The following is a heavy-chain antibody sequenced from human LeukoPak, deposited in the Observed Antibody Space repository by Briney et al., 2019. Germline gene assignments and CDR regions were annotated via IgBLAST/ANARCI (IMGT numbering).Heavy chain of an antibody. J-gene: IGHJ3*02. CDR2: ISGYNGNT. Sequence: ASVTVSCTASGYTFTSYDINWVRQAPGQGLEWMGWISGYNGNTNYAQKLQGRVTMTTDTSTSTAYMELRSLRSDDTAVYYCARDGVRWELSSAFHIWGQGTMVTVSS. V-gene: IGHV1-18*01. D-gene: IGHD4-23*01. CDR1: GYTFTSYD. CDR3: ARDGVRWELSSAFHI.